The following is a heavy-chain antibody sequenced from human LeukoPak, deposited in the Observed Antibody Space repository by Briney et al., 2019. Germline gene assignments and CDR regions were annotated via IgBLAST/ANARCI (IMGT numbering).Heavy chain of an antibody. CDR1: GFTFDDYA. Sequence: PGGSLRLSCAASGFTFDDYAMHWVRQAPGKGLEWVSTISGSGGSTYYADSVKGRFTISRDNAKNSLYLQMNSLRAEDTAVYYCARLATVGRGYSYGFYYYYYMDVWGKGTTVTVSS. D-gene: IGHD5-18*01. J-gene: IGHJ6*03. CDR3: ARLATVGRGYSYGFYYYYYMDV. CDR2: ISGSGGST. V-gene: IGHV3-43*02.